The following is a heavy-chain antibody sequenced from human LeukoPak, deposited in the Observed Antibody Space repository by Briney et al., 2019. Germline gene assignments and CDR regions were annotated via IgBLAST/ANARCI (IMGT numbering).Heavy chain of an antibody. D-gene: IGHD4-17*01. CDR2: IYGGGST. CDR1: GFTFSSYA. J-gene: IGHJ4*02. CDR3: ARTVTGQSIDY. V-gene: IGHV3-66*01. Sequence: PGGSLRLSCAASGFTFSSYAMSWVRQAPGKGLEWVSVIYGGGSTYYADSVKGRFTISRDNAKNSLYLQMNSLRAEDTAVYYCARTVTGQSIDYWGQGTLVTVSS.